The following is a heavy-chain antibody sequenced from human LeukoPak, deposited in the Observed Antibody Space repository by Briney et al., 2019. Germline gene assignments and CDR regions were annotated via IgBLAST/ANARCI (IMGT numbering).Heavy chain of an antibody. Sequence: GRSLRLSCAASGFTFSSYAMHWVRQAPGKGLEWVAVISYDGSNKYYADSVKGRFTISRDNSKNTLYLQMNSLRAEDTAVYYCAREDRGYSFDYWGQGTLVTVSS. D-gene: IGHD3-22*01. V-gene: IGHV3-30-3*01. CDR1: GFTFSSYA. CDR2: ISYDGSNK. J-gene: IGHJ4*02. CDR3: AREDRGYSFDY.